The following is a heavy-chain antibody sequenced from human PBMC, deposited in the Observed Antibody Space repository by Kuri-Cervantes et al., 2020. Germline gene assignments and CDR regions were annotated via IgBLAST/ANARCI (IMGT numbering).Heavy chain of an antibody. V-gene: IGHV1-69*06. CDR1: GGTFNNYA. D-gene: IGHD3-22*01. CDR3: ARNYYDSSGYDY. CDR2: IIPFFGTP. J-gene: IGHJ4*02. Sequence: SVKVSCKASGGTFNNYAISWVRQAPGQGLEWMGGIIPFFGTPKYVEKFKGRVTITADKSTSTAYMELSSLRSEDTAVYYCARNYYDSSGYDYWGQGTLVTVSS.